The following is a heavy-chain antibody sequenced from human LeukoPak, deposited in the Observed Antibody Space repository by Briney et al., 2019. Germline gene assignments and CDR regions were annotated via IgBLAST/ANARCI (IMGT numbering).Heavy chain of an antibody. D-gene: IGHD5-18*01. CDR1: GFTFSTYG. CDR2: ISGSGGST. V-gene: IGHV3-23*01. J-gene: IGHJ5*02. CDR3: AAVDVDTAFP. Sequence: SGGSVRLSCAASGFTFSTYGMSWIRQAPGKGLEWVSAISGSGGSTYYADSVKGRFTISRDNSKNTLYLQMNSLRAEDTAVYYCAAVDVDTAFPWGQGTLVTVSS.